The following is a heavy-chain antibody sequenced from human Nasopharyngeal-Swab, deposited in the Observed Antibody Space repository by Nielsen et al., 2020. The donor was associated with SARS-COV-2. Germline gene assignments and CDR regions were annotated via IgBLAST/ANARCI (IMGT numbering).Heavy chain of an antibody. CDR3: ARVTLLASDAFDI. D-gene: IGHD3-3*02. CDR2: ISSSSTYI. CDR1: GFTFSGYS. Sequence: ETLSLTCAASGFTFSGYSMNWVRQAPGKGLEWVSSISSSSTYIYYADSVKGRFTISRDNAKNSLYLQMNSLRAEDTAVYYCARVTLLASDAFDIWGQGTMVTVSS. V-gene: IGHV3-21*01. J-gene: IGHJ3*02.